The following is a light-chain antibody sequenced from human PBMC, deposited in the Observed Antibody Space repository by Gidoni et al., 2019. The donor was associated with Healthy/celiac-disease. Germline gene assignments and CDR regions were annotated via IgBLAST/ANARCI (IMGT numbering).Light chain of an antibody. CDR3: QQRSNWPRLT. Sequence: EIVLTQSPATLSLSPGERAPLPCRASQSVRSYLAWYQQKPGQAPRLLIYDASNRATGIPARFSGSGSGTDFTLTISSLEPEDFAVYYCQQRSNWPRLTFGGGTKVEIK. CDR1: QSVRSY. V-gene: IGKV3-11*01. CDR2: DAS. J-gene: IGKJ4*01.